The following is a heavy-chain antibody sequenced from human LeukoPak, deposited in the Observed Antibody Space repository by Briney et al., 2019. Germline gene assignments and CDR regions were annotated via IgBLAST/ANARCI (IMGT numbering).Heavy chain of an antibody. CDR3: ARGDVDTTMVDAFDI. J-gene: IGHJ3*02. CDR2: VNPNSGGT. D-gene: IGHD5-18*01. Sequence: GASVKVSCKASGYTFTGYYIHWVRQAPGQGLEWMGWVNPNSGGTNCAQKFQGRVIMTRDTSISTAYMELSRLRSDDTAVYYCARGDVDTTMVDAFDIWGQGTMVTVSS. V-gene: IGHV1-2*02. CDR1: GYTFTGYY.